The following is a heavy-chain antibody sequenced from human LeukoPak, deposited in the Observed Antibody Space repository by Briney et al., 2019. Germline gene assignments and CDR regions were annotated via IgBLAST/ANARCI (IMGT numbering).Heavy chain of an antibody. CDR3: ARTPMGYSSSWYGDAFDI. CDR1: GYTFISFG. J-gene: IGHJ3*02. Sequence: GASVKVSCKASGYTFISFGISWVRQAPGQGLERMGWISGYNGNTNYAQKLQGRVTMTTDTSTSTAYMELRSLGSDDTAVYYCARTPMGYSSSWYGDAFDIWGQGTMVTVSS. D-gene: IGHD6-13*01. V-gene: IGHV1-18*01. CDR2: ISGYNGNT.